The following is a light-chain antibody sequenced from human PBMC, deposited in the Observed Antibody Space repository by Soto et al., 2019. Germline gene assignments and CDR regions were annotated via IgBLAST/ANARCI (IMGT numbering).Light chain of an antibody. J-gene: IGKJ4*01. Sequence: DIQVTQSPSSLSASVGDRVTITCRTSQSITRYLNWYQQKPGKAPKLLIYSASTLQSGVPSRFSGSQSGTVFTLTISSLQPKDFATYYCQQSYSTPPLSFGGGTKVEIK. CDR1: QSITRY. CDR3: QQSYSTPPLS. V-gene: IGKV1-39*01. CDR2: SAS.